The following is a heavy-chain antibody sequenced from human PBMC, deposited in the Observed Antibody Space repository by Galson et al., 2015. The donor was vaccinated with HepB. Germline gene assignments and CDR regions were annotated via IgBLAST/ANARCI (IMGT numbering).Heavy chain of an antibody. V-gene: IGHV3-23*01. Sequence: SLRLSCAASGFTFSSYAMSWVRQAPGKGLEWVSAISGSGGSTYYADSVKGRFTISRDNSKNTLYLQMNSLRAEDTAVYYCAKARVVHYYGMDVWGQGTTVTVSS. CDR2: ISGSGGST. CDR3: AKARVVHYYGMDV. D-gene: IGHD2-15*01. J-gene: IGHJ6*02. CDR1: GFTFSSYA.